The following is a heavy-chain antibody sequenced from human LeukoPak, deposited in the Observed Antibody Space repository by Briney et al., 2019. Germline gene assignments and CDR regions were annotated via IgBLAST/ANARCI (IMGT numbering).Heavy chain of an antibody. D-gene: IGHD4-17*01. Sequence: ASVKVSCKASGDTFTHYIINWVRQAPGQGLEWMGWINPNTGGTNYAQKFQGRVTMTRDTSISTAYMELSSLRSDDTAVYYCAREGDYDYYYYYSYMDLWGKGTTVTISS. V-gene: IGHV1-2*02. CDR3: AREGDYDYYYYYSYMDL. CDR2: INPNTGGT. J-gene: IGHJ6*03. CDR1: GDTFTHYI.